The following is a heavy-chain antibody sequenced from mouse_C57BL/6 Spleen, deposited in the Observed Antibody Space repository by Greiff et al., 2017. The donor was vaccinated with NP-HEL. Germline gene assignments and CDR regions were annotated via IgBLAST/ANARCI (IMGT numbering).Heavy chain of an antibody. D-gene: IGHD3-2*02. CDR2: IYPGRGRT. J-gene: IGHJ1*03. CDR1: GYTFTSYW. CDR3: ARLRGNYWYFDV. V-gene: IGHV1-55*01. Sequence: QVQLQQPGAELVKPGASVKMSCKASGYTFTSYWLTWVKQRPGQGLAWIGDIYPGRGRTTYNEKFKSKATLTVDTSSSTAYMQLSSLTSEDAAVYYCARLRGNYWYFDVWGTGTTVTVSS.